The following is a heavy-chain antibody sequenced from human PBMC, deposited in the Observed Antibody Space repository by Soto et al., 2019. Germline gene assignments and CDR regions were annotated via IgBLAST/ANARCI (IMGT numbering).Heavy chain of an antibody. Sequence: QVQLVQSGAEVKKPGALVKVSCKASGYTFSNYGITWVRQAPGQGLEWMGWINTYNGNTNYAQKVQGRVTMTADTSTSTVYMELRSLTSDDSAVYYCARAQTPTESDHWGQGTLVTVSS. V-gene: IGHV1-18*01. J-gene: IGHJ4*02. D-gene: IGHD4-4*01. CDR2: INTYNGNT. CDR1: GYTFSNYG. CDR3: ARAQTPTESDH.